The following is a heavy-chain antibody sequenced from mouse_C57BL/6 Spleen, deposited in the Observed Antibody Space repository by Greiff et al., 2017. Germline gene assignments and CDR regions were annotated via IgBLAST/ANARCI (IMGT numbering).Heavy chain of an antibody. D-gene: IGHD1-1*01. CDR2: IYPGDGDT. CDR1: GYAFSSYW. CDR3: ARSYEGYFDY. J-gene: IGHJ2*01. V-gene: IGHV1-80*01. Sequence: VNVVESGAELVKPGASVKISCKASGYAFSSYWMNWVKQRPGKGLEWIGQIYPGDGDTTYNGKFTGKATLTADKSSSTDYMQLSSLTSEDSAVDFCARSYEGYFDYWGQGTTLTVAS.